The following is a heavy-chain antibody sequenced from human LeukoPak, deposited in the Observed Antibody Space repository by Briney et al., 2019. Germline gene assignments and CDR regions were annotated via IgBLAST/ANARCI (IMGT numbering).Heavy chain of an antibody. CDR2: IYYSGNT. Sequence: SETLSLTCTVSGDSISRSSYYWGWIRQPPGKGLEWIGTIYYSGNTYYNPSLKSRVSISVDTSKNQFSLKLSSVTAADTAVYYCARGSRRVVITPLDYWGQGTLVTVSS. D-gene: IGHD3-22*01. J-gene: IGHJ4*02. CDR1: GDSISRSSYY. CDR3: ARGSRRVVITPLDY. V-gene: IGHV4-39*01.